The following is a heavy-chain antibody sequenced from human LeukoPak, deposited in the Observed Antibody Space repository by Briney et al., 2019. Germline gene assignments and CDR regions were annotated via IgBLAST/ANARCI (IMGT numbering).Heavy chain of an antibody. CDR2: ISAGADST. CDR1: GFTFTSYA. CDR3: AKRRYCSSTTCRDFDY. D-gene: IGHD2-2*01. Sequence: PGGSLRLSCAASGFTFTSYAMNWVRQAPGKGLEWVSAISAGADSTYYSDSVKGRFTISRDNSKNTLYRKMNSLRAGDTAVYYCAKRRYCSSTTCRDFDYWGQGTLVTVSS. J-gene: IGHJ4*02. V-gene: IGHV3-23*01.